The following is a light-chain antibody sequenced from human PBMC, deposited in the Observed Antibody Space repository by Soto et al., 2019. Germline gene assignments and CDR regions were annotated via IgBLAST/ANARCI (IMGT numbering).Light chain of an antibody. CDR1: SSDVGGYNY. CDR2: EVI. Sequence: QSVLTQPPSASGSPGQSVTISCTGTSSDVGGYNYVSWYQQHPGKAPKLMIYEVIKRPSGVPDRFSGSKSGNTASLTVSGLQAEDEADYYCSSYAGSNNVVFGGGTNLTVL. CDR3: SSYAGSNNVV. J-gene: IGLJ2*01. V-gene: IGLV2-8*01.